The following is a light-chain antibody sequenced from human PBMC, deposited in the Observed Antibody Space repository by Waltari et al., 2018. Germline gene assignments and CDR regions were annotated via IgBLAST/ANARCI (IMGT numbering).Light chain of an antibody. CDR1: QSVSSN. V-gene: IGKV3-15*01. CDR2: AAS. Sequence: EIVMTQSPATLSVSPGERATLSCRASQSVSSNLAWYQQKPGQAPRLLIYAASTRATGIPARFSGSGSGTEFTLTNSSLQSEDFAVYYCQQYNNWPPLTFGGGTKVEIK. J-gene: IGKJ4*01. CDR3: QQYNNWPPLT.